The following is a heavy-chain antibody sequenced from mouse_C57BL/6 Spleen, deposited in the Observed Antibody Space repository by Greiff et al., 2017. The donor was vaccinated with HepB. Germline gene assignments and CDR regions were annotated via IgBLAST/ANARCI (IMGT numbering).Heavy chain of an antibody. CDR2: ISNLAYSI. J-gene: IGHJ3*01. CDR3: ESLHYYGSSPWFAY. V-gene: IGHV5-15*01. CDR1: GFTFSDYG. D-gene: IGHD1-1*01. Sequence: EVHLVESGGGLVQPGGSLKLSCAASGFTFSDYGMAWVRQAPRKGPEWVAFISNLAYSIYYADTVTGRFTISRENAKNTLYLEMSSLRSEDTAMYYCESLHYYGSSPWFAYWGQGTLVTVSA.